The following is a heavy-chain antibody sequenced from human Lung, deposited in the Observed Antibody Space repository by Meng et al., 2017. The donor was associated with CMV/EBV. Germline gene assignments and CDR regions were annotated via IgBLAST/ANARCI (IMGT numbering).Heavy chain of an antibody. J-gene: IGHJ6*02. V-gene: IGHV1-2*02. CDR1: GYTFTGYN. Sequence: ASVKVSXKASGYTFTGYNIHWVRQAPGQALEWMGWINPHSGDTKYAQKFQGRVTLTTDTSINTAYMEVSRLKSDDTAVFFCARLFHTSLGTNYYYGMDVWGLGXTVTVSS. CDR3: ARLFHTSLGTNYYYGMDV. CDR2: INPHSGDT. D-gene: IGHD3-10*01.